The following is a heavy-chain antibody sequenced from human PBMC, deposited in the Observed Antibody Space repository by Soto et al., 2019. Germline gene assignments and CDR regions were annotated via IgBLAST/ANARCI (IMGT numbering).Heavy chain of an antibody. CDR3: ARTGYSYANDAFDI. CDR2: INHSGST. D-gene: IGHD5-18*01. J-gene: IGHJ3*02. CDR1: CGSCSGYY. Sequence: SSETLSVTCAVYCGSCSGYYWSWIRQPPGKGLEWIGEINHSGSTNYNPPLKSRVTISVDTSKNQFSLKLSSVTAADTAVYYCARTGYSYANDAFDIWGQGTMVTVSS. V-gene: IGHV4-34*01.